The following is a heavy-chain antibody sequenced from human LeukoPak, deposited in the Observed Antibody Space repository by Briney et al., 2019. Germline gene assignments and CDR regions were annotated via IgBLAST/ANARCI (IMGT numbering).Heavy chain of an antibody. CDR3: ARERHDY. Sequence: SGGSLRLSCAASGLNFSSRWMNWVRQAPGQGLEWVASIKEDGSEKHYVDSVKGRFTISRDNGKNSLYLQMNSLRAEDTAVYYCARERHDYWGQGTLVTVSS. V-gene: IGHV3-7*03. J-gene: IGHJ4*02. CDR1: GLNFSSRW. CDR2: IKEDGSEK.